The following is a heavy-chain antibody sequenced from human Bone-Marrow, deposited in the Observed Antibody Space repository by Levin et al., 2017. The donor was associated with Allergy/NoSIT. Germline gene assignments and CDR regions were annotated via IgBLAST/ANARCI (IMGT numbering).Heavy chain of an antibody. J-gene: IGHJ4*02. CDR3: AQQGGNSVLNFDY. CDR1: GFTFSDYY. V-gene: IGHV3-11*03. Sequence: PGGSLRLSCAASGFTFSDYYMSWIRQAPGKGLEWVSYISSSSSYTNYADSVKGRFTISRDNAKNSLYLQMNSLRAEDTAVYYCAQQGGNSVLNFDYWGQGTLVTVSS. D-gene: IGHD4-23*01. CDR2: ISSSSSYT.